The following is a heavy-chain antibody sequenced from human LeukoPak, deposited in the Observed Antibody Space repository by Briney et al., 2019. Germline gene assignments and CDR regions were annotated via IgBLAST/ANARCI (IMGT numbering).Heavy chain of an antibody. J-gene: IGHJ6*02. CDR3: ARVDHSMVRGNHGMDV. D-gene: IGHD3-10*01. CDR2: IYYSGST. Sequence: PSETLSLTCTVSGGSISSSSYYWGWIRQPPGKGLEWIGSIYYSGSTYYNPSLKSRVTISVDTSKNQFSLKLSSVTAADTAVYYCARVDHSMVRGNHGMDVWGQGTTVTVSS. CDR1: GGSISSSSYY. V-gene: IGHV4-39*07.